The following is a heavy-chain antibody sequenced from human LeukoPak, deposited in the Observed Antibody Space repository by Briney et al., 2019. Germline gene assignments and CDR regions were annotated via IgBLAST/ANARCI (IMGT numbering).Heavy chain of an antibody. CDR2: IYPGDSDT. D-gene: IGHD1-26*01. J-gene: IGHJ4*02. Sequence: GESLKISCKGSGYSFVSYWIDWARQMPGKGLEWMGSIYPGDSDTRYSPSFQGQVTISADKSINTAYLQWSSLKASDIAMYYCARRSGSYSAPYSVWGQGTLVTVSS. CDR3: ARRSGSYSAPYSV. CDR1: GYSFVSYW. V-gene: IGHV5-51*01.